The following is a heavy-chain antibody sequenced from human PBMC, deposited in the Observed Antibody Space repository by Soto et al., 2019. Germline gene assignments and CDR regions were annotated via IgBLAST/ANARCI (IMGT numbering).Heavy chain of an antibody. CDR3: AREPPDY. Sequence: GASVKVSCKAYGYTFTNFDINWVRLAPGQGLEWVGRISPYNGDTNSAQKFQDRVSMTTDTSTTTAYMELRNLRSDDTAVYYCAREPPDYWGQGTLVTVSS. CDR2: ISPYNGDT. CDR1: GYTFTNFD. J-gene: IGHJ4*02. V-gene: IGHV1-18*01.